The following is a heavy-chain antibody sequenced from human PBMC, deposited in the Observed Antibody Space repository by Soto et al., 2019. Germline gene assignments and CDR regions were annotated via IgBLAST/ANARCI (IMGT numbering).Heavy chain of an antibody. J-gene: IGHJ3*02. Sequence: VQLVESGGGVVQPGRSLRLSCAASGFTFSSYGMHWVRQAPGKGLEWVGRIKSKTDGGTTDYAAPVKGRFTISRDDSKNTLYLQMNSLKTEDTAVYYCTTDPRSTVTTAFDIWGQGTMVTVSS. CDR2: IKSKTDGGTT. V-gene: IGHV3-15*01. CDR1: GFTFSSYG. CDR3: TTDPRSTVTTAFDI. D-gene: IGHD4-17*01.